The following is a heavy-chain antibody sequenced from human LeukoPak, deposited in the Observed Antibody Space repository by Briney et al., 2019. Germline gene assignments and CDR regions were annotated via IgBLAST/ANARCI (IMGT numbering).Heavy chain of an antibody. CDR1: GFTFSSHW. CDR2: INNDGSDT. Sequence: GGSLRLSCAASGFTFSSHWMHWVRQAPGKGLVWVSRINNDGSDTTYADSVKGRFTISRDNAKNTLYLQMNSLRVEDTAVYYCARGYIGPDYWGQGTLVTASS. V-gene: IGHV3-74*01. D-gene: IGHD5-18*01. CDR3: ARGYIGPDY. J-gene: IGHJ4*02.